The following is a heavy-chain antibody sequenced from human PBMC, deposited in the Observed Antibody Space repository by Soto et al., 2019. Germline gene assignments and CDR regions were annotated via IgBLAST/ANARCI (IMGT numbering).Heavy chain of an antibody. CDR3: ARRRASDYGGNHHPYYFDR. J-gene: IGHJ4*02. CDR1: GASIITDNYF. CDR2: ISYSGRT. V-gene: IGHV4-39*01. Sequence: SETLSLTCTGSGASIITDNYFWVWIRQSPRRGLELIGSISYSGRTYDNPSLQSRVTISIDASKNQFSLKLTSVTTADTAVYYCARRRASDYGGNHHPYYFDRWGQGALVTVSS. D-gene: IGHD4-17*01.